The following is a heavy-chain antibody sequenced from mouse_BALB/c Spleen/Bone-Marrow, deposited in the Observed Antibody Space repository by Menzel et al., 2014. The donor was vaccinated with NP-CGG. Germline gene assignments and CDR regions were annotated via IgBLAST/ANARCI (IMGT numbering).Heavy chain of an antibody. Sequence: EVKVEESGGGLVKPGGSLKLSCAASGFTLSGYNMSWVRQTPEKRLEWVATISSGGSYTYYLDSVKGRFTISRDNAENTLYLQMSSLKSEDTAMYYCTKLLRLHKYFDVWGAGTTVTVSS. CDR2: ISSGGSYT. CDR3: TKLLRLHKYFDV. V-gene: IGHV5-6-4*01. CDR1: GFTLSGYN. J-gene: IGHJ1*01. D-gene: IGHD1-2*01.